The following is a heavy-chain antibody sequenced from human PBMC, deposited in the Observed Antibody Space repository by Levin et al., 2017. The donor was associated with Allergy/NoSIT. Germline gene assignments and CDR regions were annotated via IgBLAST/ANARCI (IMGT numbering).Heavy chain of an antibody. D-gene: IGHD6-19*01. CDR2: INAGNGNT. J-gene: IGHJ6*03. V-gene: IGHV1-3*01. Sequence: ASVKVSCKASGYTFTSYAMHWVRQAPGQRLEWMGWINAGNGNTKYSQKFQGRVTITRDTSASTAYMELSSLRSEDTAVYYCAREAVAGFYYYYMDVWGKGTTVTVSS. CDR3: AREAVAGFYYYYMDV. CDR1: GYTFTSYA.